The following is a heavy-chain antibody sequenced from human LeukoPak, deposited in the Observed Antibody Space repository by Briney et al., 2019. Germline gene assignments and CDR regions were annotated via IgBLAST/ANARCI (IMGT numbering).Heavy chain of an antibody. Sequence: RRTLRLSCAASGFTFRTYFIHCVLQSPRKGLVCVSRIGSDGSSASSAESVKGRFTISRDQAKTTLLLQMYRLRPEDTAIYYCPLSYDYDHPDALDIWGQGTMVTVSS. V-gene: IGHV3-74*01. D-gene: IGHD3-22*01. CDR2: IGSDGSSA. CDR3: PLSYDYDHPDALDI. J-gene: IGHJ3*02. CDR1: GFTFRTYF.